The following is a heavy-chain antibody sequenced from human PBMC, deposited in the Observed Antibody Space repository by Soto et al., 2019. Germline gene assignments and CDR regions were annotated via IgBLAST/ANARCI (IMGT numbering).Heavy chain of an antibody. CDR3: ASAYDFWSGYSL. J-gene: IGHJ4*02. D-gene: IGHD3-3*01. V-gene: IGHV3-23*01. CDR1: GFTFSSYA. CDR2: ISDSGGST. Sequence: GGSLSLSCASSGFTFSSYAMSWVRQAPGKGLEWVSAISDSGGSTYYADSVKGRFTISRDNSKNTLYLQMNSLRAEDTAVYYCASAYDFWSGYSLWGQGTLVTVSS.